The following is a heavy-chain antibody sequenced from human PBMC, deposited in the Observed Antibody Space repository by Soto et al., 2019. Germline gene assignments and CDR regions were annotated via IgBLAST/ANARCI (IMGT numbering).Heavy chain of an antibody. D-gene: IGHD3-10*01. CDR3: ATSFGSGSRAFDY. J-gene: IGHJ4*02. CDR2: FNPSISFS. Sequence: SVKVSCKASGVTFTSSAMQWVRQAPGQGLEWIGRFNPSISFSNSALKFQGRVTLTADKSTSTAYMVLSSLGSEDTAIYYCATSFGSGSRAFDYWGQGALVTVSS. CDR1: GVTFTSSA. V-gene: IGHV1-69*04.